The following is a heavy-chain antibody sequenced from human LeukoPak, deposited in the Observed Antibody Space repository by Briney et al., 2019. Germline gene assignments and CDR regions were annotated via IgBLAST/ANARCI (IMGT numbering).Heavy chain of an antibody. CDR2: ISSSSSYI. V-gene: IGHV3-21*01. D-gene: IGHD2-2*01. CDR3: AKDHSDIVVVPAAVMDGYFDY. CDR1: GFTFSSYS. J-gene: IGHJ4*02. Sequence: PGGSLRLSCAASGFTFSSYSMNWVRQAPGKGLEWVSSISSSSSYIYYADSVKGRFTISRDNSKNTLYLQMNSLRAEDTAVYYCAKDHSDIVVVPAAVMDGYFDYWGQGTLVTVSS.